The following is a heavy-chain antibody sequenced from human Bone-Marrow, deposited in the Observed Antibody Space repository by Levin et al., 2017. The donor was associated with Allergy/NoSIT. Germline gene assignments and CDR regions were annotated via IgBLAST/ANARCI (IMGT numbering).Heavy chain of an antibody. V-gene: IGHV3-23*01. CDR1: GFTFTSHS. CDR3: AKEAAPCGADCNSLLDY. CDR2: ISSNGGTI. Sequence: GGSLRLSCAASGFTFTSHSMAWVRQAPGKGLEWVSVISSNGGTIHYADSVKGRFTISRDNSRNTLYLQVNSLRVDDTAVYYCAKEAAPCGADCNSLLDYWGQGTLVTVSS. J-gene: IGHJ4*02. D-gene: IGHD2-21*02.